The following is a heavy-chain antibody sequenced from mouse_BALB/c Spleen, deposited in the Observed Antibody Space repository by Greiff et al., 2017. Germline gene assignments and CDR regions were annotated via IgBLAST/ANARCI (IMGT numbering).Heavy chain of an antibody. CDR1: GYTFTDYA. J-gene: IGHJ2*01. D-gene: IGHD2-4*01. V-gene: IGHV1S137*01. Sequence: VKLMESGAELVRPGVSVKISCKGSGYTFTDYAMHWVKQSHAKSLEWIGVISTYYGDASYNQKFKGKATMTVDKSSSTAYMELARLTSEDSAIYYCARAVMITTTGYYFDYWGQGTTLTVSS. CDR2: ISTYYGDA. CDR3: ARAVMITTTGYYFDY.